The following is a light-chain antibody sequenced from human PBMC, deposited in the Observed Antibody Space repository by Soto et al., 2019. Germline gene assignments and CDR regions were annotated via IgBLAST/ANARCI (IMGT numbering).Light chain of an antibody. CDR1: KLGDKY. Sequence: SYELAQPPSVSVSPGQTASITCSGDKLGDKYASWYQQKPGQSPVLVVYQDNKRPSGIPERFSGSNSGNTATLTISGTQAMDEADYYCQAWDSSTYVCGTGTKLTVL. CDR3: QAWDSSTYV. V-gene: IGLV3-1*01. CDR2: QDN. J-gene: IGLJ1*01.